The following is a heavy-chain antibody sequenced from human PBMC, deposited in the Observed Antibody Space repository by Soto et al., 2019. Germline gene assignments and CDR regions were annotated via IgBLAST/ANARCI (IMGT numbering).Heavy chain of an antibody. J-gene: IGHJ6*02. V-gene: IGHV1-46*01. Sequence: VASVKVSCKASGYTFTSYYMHWVRQAPGQGLEWMGIINPSGGSTSYAQKFQGRVTMTRDTSTSTVYMELSSLRSEDTAVYYCARVKGSQLQRRYYYYYGMDVWGQGTTVTVSS. D-gene: IGHD2-2*01. CDR2: INPSGGST. CDR1: GYTFTSYY. CDR3: ARVKGSQLQRRYYYYYGMDV.